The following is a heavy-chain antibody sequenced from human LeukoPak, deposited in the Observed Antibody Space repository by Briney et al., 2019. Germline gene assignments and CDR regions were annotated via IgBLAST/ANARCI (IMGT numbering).Heavy chain of an antibody. D-gene: IGHD5-18*01. CDR2: IKQDGSEK. J-gene: IGHJ4*02. Sequence: PGGSLRLSCAASGFTFSSYWMSWVRQAPGKGLEWVANIKQDGSEKYYVDSVKGRFTISRDNAKNSLYLQMNSLRAEDTAVYYCARDRGNKYSYGPIDYWGQGTLVTVSS. V-gene: IGHV3-7*01. CDR3: ARDRGNKYSYGPIDY. CDR1: GFTFSSYW.